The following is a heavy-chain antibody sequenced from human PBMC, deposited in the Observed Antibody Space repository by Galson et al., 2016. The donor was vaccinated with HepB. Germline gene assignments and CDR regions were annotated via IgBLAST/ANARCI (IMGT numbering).Heavy chain of an antibody. D-gene: IGHD7-27*01. CDR2: FYYSDIT. CDR3: TRLGKTRLDGMDV. CDR1: GGSISSSTNY. Sequence: SETLSLTCTVSGGSISSSTNYWGWIRQPPGKGLEWIGTFYYSDITYYNSSLKSRVTISADASKNQFSLKLSSVTAADTAVYYCTRLGKTRLDGMDVWGQGTTVTVSS. J-gene: IGHJ6*02. V-gene: IGHV4-39*01.